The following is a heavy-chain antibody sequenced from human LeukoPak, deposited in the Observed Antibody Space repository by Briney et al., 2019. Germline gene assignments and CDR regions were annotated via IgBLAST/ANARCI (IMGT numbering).Heavy chain of an antibody. D-gene: IGHD3-22*01. CDR1: GYTFTGYY. CDR2: INPNSGGT. V-gene: IGHV1-2*02. Sequence: ASVKVSCKASGYTFTGYYMHGVRQAPGQGLEWMGWINPNSGGTNYAQKFQGRVTMTRDTSISTAYMELSRLRSDDTAVYYCARDSTYYDSSGYYYFGYWGQGTLVTVSS. CDR3: ARDSTYYDSSGYYYFGY. J-gene: IGHJ4*02.